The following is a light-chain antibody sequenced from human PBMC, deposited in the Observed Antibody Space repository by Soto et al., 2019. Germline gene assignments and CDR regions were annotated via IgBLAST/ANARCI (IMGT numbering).Light chain of an antibody. CDR1: SSDVGRYNL. V-gene: IGLV2-23*02. Sequence: QSALTQPASVSGSPGQSITISCTGTSSDVGRYNLVSWYQQHPGKAPKLIIYEVSKWPSGASYRFSGSKSGNTASLTISGLQAEDEADYYCCLSLYGGTLVFGGGTKLTVL. CDR3: CLSLYGGTLV. CDR2: EVS. J-gene: IGLJ3*02.